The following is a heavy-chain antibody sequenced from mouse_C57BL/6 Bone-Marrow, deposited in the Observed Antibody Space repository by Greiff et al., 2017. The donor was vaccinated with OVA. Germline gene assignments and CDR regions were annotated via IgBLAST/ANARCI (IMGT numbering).Heavy chain of an antibody. CDR1: GFTFTDYY. CDR2: IRNKANGDQK. CDR3: ARQLGYWYFDG. V-gene: IGHV7-3*01. Sequence: EVQLVESGGGLVQPGGSLSLSCAASGFTFTDYYMSWVRQPPGKALEWLGFIRNKANGDQKEYSASVKGRFTISRDNAHSILYLQMNALRAEDSATYYCARQLGYWYFDGWGTGTTVTVSS. J-gene: IGHJ1*03. D-gene: IGHD4-1*02.